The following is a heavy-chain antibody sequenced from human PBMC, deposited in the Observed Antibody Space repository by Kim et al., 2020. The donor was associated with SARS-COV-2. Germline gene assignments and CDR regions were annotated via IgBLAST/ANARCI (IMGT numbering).Heavy chain of an antibody. V-gene: IGHV1-18*01. CDR3: ARGGTQPWDY. J-gene: IGHJ4*02. D-gene: IGHD5-18*01. Sequence: ASVKVSCKASGYTFTRYGIIWVRQAPGQGLEWMGWISGSNENTKYAQKLQGRVTLTTDTSTSTAFMELGNLISDDTAVYYCARGGTQPWDYWGQGTLVTVSS. CDR2: ISGSNENT. CDR1: GYTFTRYG.